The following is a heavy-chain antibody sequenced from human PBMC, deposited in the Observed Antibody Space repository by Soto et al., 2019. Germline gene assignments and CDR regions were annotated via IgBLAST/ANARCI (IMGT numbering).Heavy chain of an antibody. D-gene: IGHD1-1*01. Sequence: EVLLVESGGGLVKPGGSLILSCVASGLSFSTSIMHWVGQVQGKGLEWIETMCSTSTNIYNEGSVKGRFSISKDNPKNSLILQMNRLRAEDMAVFYCARAIASTSPVSCEVWGQGTMVTV. J-gene: IGHJ3*01. CDR2: MCSTSTNI. V-gene: IGHV3-21*02. CDR3: ARAIASTSPVSCEV. CDR1: GLSFSTSI.